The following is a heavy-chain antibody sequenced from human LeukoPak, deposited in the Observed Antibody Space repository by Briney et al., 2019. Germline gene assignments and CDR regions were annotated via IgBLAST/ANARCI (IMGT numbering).Heavy chain of an antibody. D-gene: IGHD3-22*01. V-gene: IGHV3-48*01. CDR3: AGLPAYYYDTSGFYFDY. Sequence: GGSLRLSCAASGFTFSSYNMNWVRQAPGKGLGWGSYISSSSSTIYYADSVKGRFTISRDNAKNSLYLQMNSLRAEDTAVYYCAGLPAYYYDTSGFYFDYWGQGTLVTVSS. J-gene: IGHJ4*02. CDR1: GFTFSSYN. CDR2: ISSSSSTI.